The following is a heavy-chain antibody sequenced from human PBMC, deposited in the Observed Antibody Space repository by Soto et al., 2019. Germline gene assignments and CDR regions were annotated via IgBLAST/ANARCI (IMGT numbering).Heavy chain of an antibody. J-gene: IGHJ6*02. V-gene: IGHV1-2*04. CDR3: ARDRYCSGGSCFDDYYYYYGMDV. CDR1: GYTFTGYY. Sequence: ASVKVSCKASGYTFTGYYMHWVRQAPGQGLEWMGWINPNSGGTNYAQKFQGWVTMTRDTSISTAYMELSRLRSDDTAVYYCARDRYCSGGSCFDDYYYYYGMDVWGQGTTVTVSS. D-gene: IGHD2-15*01. CDR2: INPNSGGT.